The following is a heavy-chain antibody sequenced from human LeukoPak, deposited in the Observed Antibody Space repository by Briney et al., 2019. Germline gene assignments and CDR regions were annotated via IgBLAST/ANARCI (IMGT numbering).Heavy chain of an antibody. CDR2: IYPGDSDT. Sequence: GESLKISCKGFGYSFTSYWIGWVRQMPGKGLEWMGIIYPGDSDTRYSPFFQGQVTISADKSISTAYLQWSSLKASDTAMYYCARDATIDSSGYYYGYWGQGTLVTVSS. CDR1: GYSFTSYW. V-gene: IGHV5-51*01. J-gene: IGHJ4*02. CDR3: ARDATIDSSGYYYGY. D-gene: IGHD3-22*01.